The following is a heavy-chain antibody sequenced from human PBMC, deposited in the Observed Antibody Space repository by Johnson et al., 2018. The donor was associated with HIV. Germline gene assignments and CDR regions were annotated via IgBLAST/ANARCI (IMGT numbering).Heavy chain of an antibody. CDR1: GFTFSSYG. CDR2: ISYDGSNK. D-gene: IGHD6-19*01. J-gene: IGHJ3*02. V-gene: IGHV3-30*03. CDR3: ARVLTWVSSSGFFGAFEI. Sequence: QMLLVESGGGVVQPGRSLRLSCAASGFTFSSYGMHWVRQAPGKGLEWVAVISYDGSNKYYADSVKGRFTISRDNSKNTLYLQMNSLRAEDTALYYCARVLTWVSSSGFFGAFEIWGQGTVVTVSS.